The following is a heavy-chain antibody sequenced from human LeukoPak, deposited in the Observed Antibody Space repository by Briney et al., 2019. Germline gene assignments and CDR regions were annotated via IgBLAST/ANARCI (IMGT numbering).Heavy chain of an antibody. J-gene: IGHJ4*02. Sequence: GGSLRLSCAASGFTFSSYSMNWVRQAPGKGLEWVSSITRSSFYIFYADSVKGRFTISRDNAKNSPYLQMNSLRAEDTAVYYCARALYDSSGYYSHFDYWGQGTLVTVSS. CDR2: ITRSSFYI. V-gene: IGHV3-21*01. D-gene: IGHD3-22*01. CDR3: ARALYDSSGYYSHFDY. CDR1: GFTFSSYS.